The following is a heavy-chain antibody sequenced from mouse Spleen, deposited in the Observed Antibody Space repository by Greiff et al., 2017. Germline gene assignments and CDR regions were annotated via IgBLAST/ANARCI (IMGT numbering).Heavy chain of an antibody. CDR2: INYDGSST. CDR1: GFTFSDYY. J-gene: IGHJ3*01. CDR3: ARKSYYGSFAY. V-gene: IGHV5-16*01. Sequence: EVKLMESEGGLVQPGSSMKLSCTASGFTFSDYYMAWVRQVPEKGLEWVANINYDGSSTYYLDSLKSRFIISRDNAKNILYLQMSSLKSEDTATYYCARKSYYGSFAYWGQGTLVTVSA. D-gene: IGHD1-1*01.